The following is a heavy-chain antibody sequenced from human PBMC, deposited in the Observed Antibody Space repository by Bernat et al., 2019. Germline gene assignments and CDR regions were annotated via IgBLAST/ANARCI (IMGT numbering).Heavy chain of an antibody. Sequence: QVQLQQGGAGLLKPSETLSLTCAVYGGSFSGSYLSWIRQPPGQGLEGVGESNHSGSTNYNPSLKSRITILVDTSKNQYSLMLGSVTAADTAVYYCARKATWYFDLWGRGTLVTVSS. CDR2: SNHSGST. CDR1: GGSFSGSY. J-gene: IGHJ2*01. CDR3: ARKATWYFDL. V-gene: IGHV4-34*01.